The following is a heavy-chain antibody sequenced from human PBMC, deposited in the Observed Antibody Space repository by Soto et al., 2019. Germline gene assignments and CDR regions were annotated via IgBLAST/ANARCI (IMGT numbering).Heavy chain of an antibody. CDR3: ARHSYDILTGYNWFDP. CDR2: ISSSGSTI. CDR1: GFTFSDYY. D-gene: IGHD3-9*01. J-gene: IGHJ5*02. Sequence: GGSLRLSCAASGFTFSDYYMSWIRQAPGKGLEWVSYISSSGSTIYYADSVKGRFTISRDNAKNSLYLQMNSLRAEDTAVYYCARHSYDILTGYNWFDPWGQGPLVPVSS. V-gene: IGHV3-11*01.